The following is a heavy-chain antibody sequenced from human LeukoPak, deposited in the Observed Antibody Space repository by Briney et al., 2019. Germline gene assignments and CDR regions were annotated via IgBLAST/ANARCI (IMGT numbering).Heavy chain of an antibody. CDR1: GGTFSSYA. CDR3: ARERIGYSSSWEFDY. J-gene: IGHJ4*02. D-gene: IGHD6-6*01. Sequence: SVKVSCKASGGTFSSYATSWVRQAPGQGLEWMGGIIPIFGTANYAQKFQGRVTITTDESTSTAYMELSSLRSEDTAVYYCARERIGYSSSWEFDYWGQGTLVTVSS. CDR2: IIPIFGTA. V-gene: IGHV1-69*05.